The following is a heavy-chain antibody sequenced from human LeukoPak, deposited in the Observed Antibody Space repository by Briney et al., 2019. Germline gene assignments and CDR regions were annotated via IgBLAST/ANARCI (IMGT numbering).Heavy chain of an antibody. CDR1: GFTFDDYA. D-gene: IGHD2-8*02. CDR2: ISWNSGSI. J-gene: IGHJ5*02. V-gene: IGHV3-9*01. CDR3: TRDRPQVVLSASTTFPQHP. Sequence: GGSLRLSCAASGFTFDDYAMHWVRQAPGKGLEWVSGISWNSGSIGYADSVKGRFTISRDNAKNTLYLQMNSLRAEDTAVYHCTRDRPQVVLSASTTFPQHPWGQGTLVTVSS.